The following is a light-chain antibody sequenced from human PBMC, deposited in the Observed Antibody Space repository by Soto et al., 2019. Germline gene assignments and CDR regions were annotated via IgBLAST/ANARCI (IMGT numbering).Light chain of an antibody. Sequence: QAVVTQEPSLTVSPGGTVTLTCASTTGTVTSGHYPYWFQQKPGQAPRTLIYDTTNRHSWTPARFSGSLLGGKAALTLSGAQPEDEAEYFCLLYYSAVGLVFGGGTKLTVL. CDR2: DTT. CDR1: TGTVTSGHY. V-gene: IGLV7-46*01. CDR3: LLYYSAVGLV. J-gene: IGLJ2*01.